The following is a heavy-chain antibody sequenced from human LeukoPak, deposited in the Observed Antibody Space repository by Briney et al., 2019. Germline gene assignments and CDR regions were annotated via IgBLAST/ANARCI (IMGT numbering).Heavy chain of an antibody. Sequence: GASVKVSCKVSGYTLTELSMHWVRQAPGKGLEWMGGFDPEDGETIYAQKFQGRVTMTEDTSTDTAYMELSSLRSEDTAVYYCATRPIYDSSGHYYYFDYWGQGTLVTVSS. CDR1: GYTLTELS. V-gene: IGHV1-24*01. CDR3: ATRPIYDSSGHYYYFDY. CDR2: FDPEDGET. D-gene: IGHD3-22*01. J-gene: IGHJ4*02.